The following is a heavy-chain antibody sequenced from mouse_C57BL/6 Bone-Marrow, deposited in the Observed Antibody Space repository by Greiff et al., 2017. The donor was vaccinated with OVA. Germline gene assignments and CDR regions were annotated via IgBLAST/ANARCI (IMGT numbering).Heavy chain of an antibody. D-gene: IGHD2-4*01. CDR3: ARRGGYDYPAWFAY. CDR1: GFTFSSYT. Sequence: VQLKESGGGLVKPGGSLKLSCAASGFTFSSYTMSWVRQTPEKRLEWVATISGGGGNTYYPDSVKGRFTISRDNAKNTLYLQMSSLRSEDTALYYCARRGGYDYPAWFAYWGQGTLVTVSA. V-gene: IGHV5-9*01. J-gene: IGHJ3*01. CDR2: ISGGGGNT.